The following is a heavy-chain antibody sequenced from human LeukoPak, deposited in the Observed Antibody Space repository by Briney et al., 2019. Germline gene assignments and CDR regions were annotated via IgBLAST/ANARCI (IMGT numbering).Heavy chain of an antibody. J-gene: IGHJ1*01. D-gene: IGHD3-22*01. Sequence: PGGSLRLSCAASGFIFSNYGMHWVRQVPGKGLEWVAVISYDGSNEYYADSVKGRFTISRDNSKNTLYLQMNSLRAEDTAVYYCAKTTYYYDSSGSNPYFQHWGQGTLVTVSS. CDR2: ISYDGSNE. V-gene: IGHV3-30*18. CDR1: GFIFSNYG. CDR3: AKTTYYYDSSGSNPYFQH.